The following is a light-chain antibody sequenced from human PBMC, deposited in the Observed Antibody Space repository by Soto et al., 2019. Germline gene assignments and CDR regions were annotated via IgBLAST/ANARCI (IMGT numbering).Light chain of an antibody. J-gene: IGLJ2*01. CDR2: EVS. V-gene: IGLV2-8*01. CDR3: SSYAGSNNII. CDR1: SSDVGGYNY. Sequence: QSVLTQPPSASGSPGQSVTISCTGTSSDVGGYNYVSWYQQHPDKAPKLMIYEVSKRPSGVPDRFSGSKSGNTASLTVSGLQAEDEADYYCSSYAGSNNIIFGGGTKLTVL.